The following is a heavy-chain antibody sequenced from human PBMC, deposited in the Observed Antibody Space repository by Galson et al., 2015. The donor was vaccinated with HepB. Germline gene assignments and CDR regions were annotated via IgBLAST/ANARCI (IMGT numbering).Heavy chain of an antibody. CDR2: ISVRISPI. V-gene: IGHV3-48*04. Sequence: SLRLSCAASGFSFSAYAMNWVRQAPGKGLEWVAYISVRISPIFYADSVKGRFTISRDNAKNSLYLQMNSLRAEDTALYYCAKEKLGYCSGGSCYSGYFQHWGQGTLVTVSS. J-gene: IGHJ1*01. D-gene: IGHD2-15*01. CDR3: AKEKLGYCSGGSCYSGYFQH. CDR1: GFSFSAYA.